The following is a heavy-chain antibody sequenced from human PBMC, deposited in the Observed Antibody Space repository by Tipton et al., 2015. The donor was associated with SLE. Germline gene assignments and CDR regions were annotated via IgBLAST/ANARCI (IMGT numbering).Heavy chain of an antibody. CDR2: IYYSGST. J-gene: IGHJ6*02. Sequence: TLSLTCTVSGGSISSGDYYWSWIRQPPGEGLEWIGYIYYSGSTYYNPSLKSRVTISVDTSKNQFSLKLSSVTAADTAVYYCARVPSGSYYLEDYYGMDVWGQGTTVTVSS. D-gene: IGHD1-26*01. CDR3: ARVPSGSYYLEDYYGMDV. V-gene: IGHV4-30-4*01. CDR1: GGSISSGDYY.